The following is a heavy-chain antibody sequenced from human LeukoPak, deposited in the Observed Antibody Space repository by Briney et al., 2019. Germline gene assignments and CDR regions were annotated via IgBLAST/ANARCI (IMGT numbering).Heavy chain of an antibody. D-gene: IGHD3-22*01. V-gene: IGHV4-31*03. CDR1: GGPITSGGYY. CDR2: IYHSGTS. Sequence: PSQTLSLTCTVSGGPITSGGYYWSWLRQHPGKGLEWIGYIYHSGTSYYNPSLSSRLSISVDTSKNQFSLRLTSMTAADTAVDYCARVVGGARSSGYSILHFDYWGQGTLVTVSS. CDR3: ARVVGGARSSGYSILHFDY. J-gene: IGHJ4*02.